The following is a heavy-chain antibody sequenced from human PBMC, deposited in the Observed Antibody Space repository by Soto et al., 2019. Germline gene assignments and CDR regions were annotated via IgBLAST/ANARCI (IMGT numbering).Heavy chain of an antibody. CDR2: IYPSDSDT. CDR1: GYTFTIYC. V-gene: IGHV5-51*01. CDR3: ARPANTVADHFDL. J-gene: IGHJ4*02. D-gene: IGHD4-17*01. Sequence: PGESVKISCQVSGYTFTIYCIGWVRQMPWKGLEWMGIIYPSDSDTRYSPSFQGQVTISADQSINTAYLQWDSLKASDTAIYYCARPANTVADHFDLWGQGPTITVSS.